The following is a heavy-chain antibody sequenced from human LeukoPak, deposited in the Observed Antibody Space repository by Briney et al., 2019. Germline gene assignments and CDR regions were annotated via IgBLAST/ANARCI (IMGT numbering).Heavy chain of an antibody. CDR3: SRYGSGSYYNEGWFDP. V-gene: IGHV1-18*04. CDR1: GYTFTSYG. Sequence: VSVKVSCKASGYTFTSYGISWVRQAPGQGLEWMGWISAYNGNTNYAQKLQGRVTMTTDTSTSTAYMELRSLRSDDTAVYYCSRYGSGSYYNEGWFDPWGQGTLVTVSS. CDR2: ISAYNGNT. J-gene: IGHJ5*02. D-gene: IGHD3-10*01.